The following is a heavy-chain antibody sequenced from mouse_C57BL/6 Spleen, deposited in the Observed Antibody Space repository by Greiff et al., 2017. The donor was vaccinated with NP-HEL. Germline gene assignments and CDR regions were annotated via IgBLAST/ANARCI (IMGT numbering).Heavy chain of an antibody. D-gene: IGHD4-1*01. V-gene: IGHV3-6*01. CDR1: GYSITSGYY. Sequence: EVKLQESGPGLVKPSQSLSLTCSVTGYSITSGYYWNWIRQFPGNKLEWMGYISYDGSNNYNPSLKNRISITRDTSKNQFFLKLNSVTTEDTATYYCARDPDWDYFDYWGQGTTLTVSS. J-gene: IGHJ2*01. CDR3: ARDPDWDYFDY. CDR2: ISYDGSN.